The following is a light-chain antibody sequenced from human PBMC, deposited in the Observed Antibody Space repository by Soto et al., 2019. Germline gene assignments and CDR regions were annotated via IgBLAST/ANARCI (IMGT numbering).Light chain of an antibody. CDR1: QSVTNSY. J-gene: IGKJ1*01. V-gene: IGKV3-20*01. Sequence: EIVLTQSPDTLSLSPGEGATLSCRASQSVTNSYLAWYQQKPGQAPRLLIYGASSRATGIPDRFSGSGSGTDFTLTISRLEPEDFAVYYCQQYSSSFRTFGQGTKVDIK. CDR3: QQYSSSFRT. CDR2: GAS.